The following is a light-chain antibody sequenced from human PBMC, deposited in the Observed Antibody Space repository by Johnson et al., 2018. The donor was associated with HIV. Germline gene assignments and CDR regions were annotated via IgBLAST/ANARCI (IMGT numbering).Light chain of an antibody. J-gene: IGLJ1*01. V-gene: IGLV1-51*01. CDR1: SSNIGNNY. Sequence: QSVLTQPPSVSAAPGQKVTISCSGSSSNIGNNYVSWYQQVPGTAPKLLIYDNNKRPSVIPDRFSGSKSGTSATLGITGLQTGDEADYYCGTWDSSLSAYVFGTGTKVTVL. CDR2: DNN. CDR3: GTWDSSLSAYV.